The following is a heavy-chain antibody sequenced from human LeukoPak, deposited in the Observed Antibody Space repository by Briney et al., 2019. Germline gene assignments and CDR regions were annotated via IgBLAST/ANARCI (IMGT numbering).Heavy chain of an antibody. V-gene: IGHV3-23*01. CDR1: GFTFSSYG. J-gene: IGHJ3*02. CDR2: ISGSGGST. Sequence: GGSLSLSCAASGFTFSSYGMSWVRQAPGKGLEGVAAISGSGGSTYYADSVKGRFTISRDNSKNTLYLQMNSLRAEDTAVYYCAKGLGATSADAFDIWGQGTMVTVSS. D-gene: IGHD1-26*01. CDR3: AKGLGATSADAFDI.